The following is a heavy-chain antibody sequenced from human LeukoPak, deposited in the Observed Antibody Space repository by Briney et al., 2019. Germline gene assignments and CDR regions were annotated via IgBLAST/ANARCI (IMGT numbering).Heavy chain of an antibody. CDR2: IDARSGIT. CDR1: GFTFRIFG. J-gene: IGHJ3*02. CDR3: ARTYDFGRGPPGDAFDN. V-gene: IGHV3-48*04. Sequence: GGSLRLSCAASGFTFRIFGLNWVRQAPGKGPEWISYIDARSGITYCADSVQGRFTISRDDARESVFLQMDGLRVDDTAVYYCARTYDFGRGPPGDAFDNWGPGTWVIVSP. D-gene: IGHD3-3*01.